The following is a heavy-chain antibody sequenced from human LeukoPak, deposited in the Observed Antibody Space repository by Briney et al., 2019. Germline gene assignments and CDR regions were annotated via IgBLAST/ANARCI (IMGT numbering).Heavy chain of an antibody. D-gene: IGHD3-10*01. Sequence: GGSLRLSCAASGFTFSNAWMSWVRQAPGKGLEWVGRIKSKTDGGTTDYAAPVKGRFTISRDNAKNSLYLQMNSLRAEDTAVYYCARDVLLWFGELSQGRWFDPWGQGTLVTVSS. V-gene: IGHV3-15*01. J-gene: IGHJ5*02. CDR2: IKSKTDGGTT. CDR1: GFTFSNAW. CDR3: ARDVLLWFGELSQGRWFDP.